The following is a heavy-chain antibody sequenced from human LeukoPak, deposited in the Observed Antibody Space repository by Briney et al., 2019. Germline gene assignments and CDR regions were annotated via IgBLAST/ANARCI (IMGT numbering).Heavy chain of an antibody. D-gene: IGHD6-6*01. J-gene: IGHJ3*01. V-gene: IGHV3-33*06. CDR1: GFTFSSYG. CDR2: IWYDGSNK. Sequence: GGSLRLSCAASGFTFSSYGMHWVRQAPGKGLEWVAVIWYDGSNKYYADSVKGRFTISRDNSKNTLYLQMNSLRAEDTAVYYCAKDPRYSSSGMGNWGRGTMVTVSS. CDR3: AKDPRYSSSGMGN.